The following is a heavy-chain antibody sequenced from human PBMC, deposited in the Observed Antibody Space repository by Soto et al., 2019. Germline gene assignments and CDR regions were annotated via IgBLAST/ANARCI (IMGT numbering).Heavy chain of an antibody. CDR1: GLTFSSYS. CDR3: AGQSYGSGSYYNADY. D-gene: IGHD3-10*01. CDR2: ISSSSSYI. Sequence: PGGSLRLSCAAFGLTFSSYSMNWVRQAPGKGLEWVSSISSSSSYIYYADSVKGRFTISRDNAKNSLYLQMNSLRAEDTAVYYCAGQSYGSGSYYNADYWGQGTLVTVSS. V-gene: IGHV3-21*01. J-gene: IGHJ4*02.